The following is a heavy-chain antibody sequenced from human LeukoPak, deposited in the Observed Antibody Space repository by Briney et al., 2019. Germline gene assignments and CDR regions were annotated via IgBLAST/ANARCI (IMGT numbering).Heavy chain of an antibody. CDR1: GGTFSNYA. CDR2: IIPIFGTA. V-gene: IGHV1-69*06. J-gene: IGHJ4*02. D-gene: IGHD2-2*02. Sequence: SVKVSCKASGGTFSNYAISWVRQAPGQGLEWMGGIIPIFGTANYAQKFQGRVTITADKSTSTAYMELSSLRSEDTAVYYCARLWDCSSTSCYIDYWGQGTLVTVSS. CDR3: ARLWDCSSTSCYIDY.